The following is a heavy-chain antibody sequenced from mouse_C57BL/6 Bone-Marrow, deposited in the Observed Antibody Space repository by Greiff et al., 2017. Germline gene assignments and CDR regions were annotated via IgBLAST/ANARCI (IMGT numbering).Heavy chain of an antibody. D-gene: IGHD1-1*01. CDR1: GYTFTSYW. CDR3: ASSRAWFAY. V-gene: IGHV1-50*01. Sequence: QVQLQQPGAELVKPGASVKLSCKASGYTFTSYWMQWVKQRPGQGLEWIGEIDPSDSYTNYNHKFKGKATFTVDTSSSTAYMQPSSLTSEESAVYYCASSRAWFAYWGQGALVTVSA. J-gene: IGHJ3*01. CDR2: IDPSDSYT.